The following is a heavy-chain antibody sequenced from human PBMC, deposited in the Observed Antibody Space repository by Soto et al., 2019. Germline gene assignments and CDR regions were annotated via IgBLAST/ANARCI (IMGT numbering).Heavy chain of an antibody. CDR2: IYYSGST. Sequence: SETLSLTCTVSGGSISSYYWSWMRQPPGKGLEWIGYIYYSGSTNYNASLKSRVTISVDTSKNQFSLKLSSVTAADTAVYYCAGRVPAATDAFDIWGQETMVTVSS. CDR1: GGSISSYY. CDR3: AGRVPAATDAFDI. J-gene: IGHJ3*02. D-gene: IGHD2-2*01. V-gene: IGHV4-59*08.